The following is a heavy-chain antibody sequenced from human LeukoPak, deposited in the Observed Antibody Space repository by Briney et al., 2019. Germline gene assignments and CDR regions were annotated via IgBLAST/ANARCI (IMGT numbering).Heavy chain of an antibody. V-gene: IGHV3-30*18. D-gene: IGHD2-2*01. J-gene: IGHJ6*02. CDR3: AKSSSYGMDV. Sequence: GRSLRLSCAASGFTFSSYGMHWVRQAPGKGLEWVAVISYDGSNKYYADSVKGRFTISRDNSKNTLYLQMNSLRAEDTAVYYCAKSSSYGMDVWGQGTTVTVSS. CDR1: GFTFSSYG. CDR2: ISYDGSNK.